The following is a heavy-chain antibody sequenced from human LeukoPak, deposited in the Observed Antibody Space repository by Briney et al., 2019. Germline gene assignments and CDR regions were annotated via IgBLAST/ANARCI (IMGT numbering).Heavy chain of an antibody. J-gene: IGHJ4*02. Sequence: PGGSLRLSCAASGFTFNSYGMSWVRQAPGKGLEWASVIYSGGSTYYADSVKGRFTISRDNSKNTLYLQMDSLRAEDTAVYYCAKDGAAGTADYWGQGTLVTVSS. CDR1: GFTFNSYG. CDR3: AKDGAAGTADY. V-gene: IGHV3-23*03. CDR2: IYSGGST. D-gene: IGHD6-13*01.